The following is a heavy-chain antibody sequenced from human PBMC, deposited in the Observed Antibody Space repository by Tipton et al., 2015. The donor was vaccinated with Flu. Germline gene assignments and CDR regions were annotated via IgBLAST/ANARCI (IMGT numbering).Heavy chain of an antibody. V-gene: IGHV4-61*08. Sequence: TLSLTCSVSGDSVSSGGYYWTWIRQPPGKGLEYIGQIHNSGSTNYNPSLKSRVTISLDTSKNQFSLKLTSVTATDTAVYYCARMRARDCTLGACFLWWFDFWGRGTLVTVSP. CDR2: IHNSGST. D-gene: IGHD2-8*01. J-gene: IGHJ2*01. CDR3: ARMRARDCTLGACFLWWFDF. CDR1: GDSVSSGGYY.